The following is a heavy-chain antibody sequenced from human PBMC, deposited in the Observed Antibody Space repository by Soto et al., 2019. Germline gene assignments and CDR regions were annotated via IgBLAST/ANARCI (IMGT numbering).Heavy chain of an antibody. CDR2: INAGNSDT. CDR1: GYTFTSYA. Sequence: ASVKVSCKASGYTFTSYAMHWVRQAPGQRLEWMGWINAGNSDTKYSQKFQGRVTMTEDTSRDTAYMELSSLRSEDTAVYYCAIRGTRWLESPFDYWGQGTLVNVSS. D-gene: IGHD1-1*01. CDR3: AIRGTRWLESPFDY. V-gene: IGHV1-3*01. J-gene: IGHJ4*02.